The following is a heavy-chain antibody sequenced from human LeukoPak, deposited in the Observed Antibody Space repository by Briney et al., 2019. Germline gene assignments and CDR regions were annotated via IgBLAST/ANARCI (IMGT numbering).Heavy chain of an antibody. Sequence: SGPTLVKPTQTLTLTCTFSGFSLSTSGVGVGWIRQPPGKALEWLALIYWNDDKRYSPSLKSRLTITKDTSKNQVVLTMTNMDPVDTATYYCAHTTSYGSGSYYNCQWGQGTLVTVSS. D-gene: IGHD3-10*01. CDR3: AHTTSYGSGSYYNCQ. V-gene: IGHV2-5*01. CDR1: GFSLSTSGVG. J-gene: IGHJ4*02. CDR2: IYWNDDK.